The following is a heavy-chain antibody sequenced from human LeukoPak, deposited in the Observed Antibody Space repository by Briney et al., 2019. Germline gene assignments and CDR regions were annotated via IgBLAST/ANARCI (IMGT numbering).Heavy chain of an antibody. CDR1: GGSISSGGYS. CDR2: IYHSGST. D-gene: IGHD6-13*01. V-gene: IGHV4-30-2*01. CDR3: ARDSSSWESPSWFDP. Sequence: SQTLSLTCAVSGGSISSGGYSWSWIRQPPGKGLEWIGYIYHSGSTYYNPSLKSRVTISVDRSKNQFSLKLSSVTAADTAVYYCARDSSSWESPSWFDPWGQGTLVTVSS. J-gene: IGHJ5*02.